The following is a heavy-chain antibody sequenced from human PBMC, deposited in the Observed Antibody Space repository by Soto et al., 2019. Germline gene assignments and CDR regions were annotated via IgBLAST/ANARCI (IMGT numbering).Heavy chain of an antibody. CDR3: ALGRPELRN. D-gene: IGHD1-7*01. Sequence: QVTLKESGPVLVKPTETLTLTCTVSGFSLSNARMGVSWIRQPPGKALEWLAHIFSNDEKSYSTSLKSRLTISKNTPKIHVVLTMTNIDPVDTAKYYCALGRPELRNWGKGTLVTVSS. V-gene: IGHV2-26*01. CDR1: GFSLSNARMG. J-gene: IGHJ4*02. CDR2: IFSNDEK.